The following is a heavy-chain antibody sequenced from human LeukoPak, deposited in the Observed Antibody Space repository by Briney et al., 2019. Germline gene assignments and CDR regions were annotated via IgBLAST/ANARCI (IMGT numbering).Heavy chain of an antibody. CDR3: AKMYYDITNPDAFDI. V-gene: IGHV3-23*01. D-gene: IGHD3-9*01. Sequence: GGSLRLSCAASGFTFSSYGMNWVRQAPGKGLEWVSVISGSGNNTHYADSVKGRFTVSRDNSKNTVYLQMNSLRAEDTAVYYCAKMYYDITNPDAFDIWGQGTMVTVSS. J-gene: IGHJ3*02. CDR1: GFTFSSYG. CDR2: ISGSGNNT.